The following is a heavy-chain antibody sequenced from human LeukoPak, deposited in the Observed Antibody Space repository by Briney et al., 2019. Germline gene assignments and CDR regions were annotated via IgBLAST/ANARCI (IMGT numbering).Heavy chain of an antibody. D-gene: IGHD4-17*01. CDR1: GYTFTGYY. Sequence: ASVKVSCKASGYTFTGYYMHWVRQAPGQGLEWMGWINPNTGVTNYAQKFQGRVTLTRDTSIITAYMELTRLRSDDTAVYYCAGDRTTVTTGYYGMDVWGQGTTLTVSS. CDR2: INPNTGVT. CDR3: AGDRTTVTTGYYGMDV. J-gene: IGHJ6*02. V-gene: IGHV1-2*02.